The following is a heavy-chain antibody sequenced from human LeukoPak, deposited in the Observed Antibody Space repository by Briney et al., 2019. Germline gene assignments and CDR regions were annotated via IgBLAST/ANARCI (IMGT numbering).Heavy chain of an antibody. J-gene: IGHJ5*01. D-gene: IGHD2-8*01. Sequence: NPSETLSLTCTVSGGSISSYYWSWIRQPAGKGLEWIGRIYTSGTTHYNPSLKSRVTMFVDTSKNQFSLRLTSVTAADTATYYCARDQEAYCTSSSCFQFAPWGQGTLVIVSS. CDR1: GGSISSYY. V-gene: IGHV4-4*07. CDR2: IYTSGTT. CDR3: ARDQEAYCTSSSCFQFAP.